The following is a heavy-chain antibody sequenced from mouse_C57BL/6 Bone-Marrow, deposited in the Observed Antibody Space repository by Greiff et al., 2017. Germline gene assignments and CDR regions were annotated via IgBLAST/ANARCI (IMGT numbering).Heavy chain of an antibody. V-gene: IGHV10-3*01. D-gene: IGHD2-3*01. CDR1: GFTFNTYA. CDR2: IRSKSSNYAT. CDR3: GGGENGCYLYFDV. Sequence: EVQLVESGGGLVQPKGSLKLSCAASGFTFNTYAMHWVRQAPGKGLEWVARIRSKSSNYATYYADSVKDRFTISRDDSQSMIYLQMNNLKTEDKATYYCGGGENGCYLYFDVWGTGTTVTVSS. J-gene: IGHJ1*03.